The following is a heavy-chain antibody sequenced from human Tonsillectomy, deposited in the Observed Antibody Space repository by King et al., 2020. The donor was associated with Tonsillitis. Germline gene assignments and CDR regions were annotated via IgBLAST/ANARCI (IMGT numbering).Heavy chain of an antibody. CDR1: GFTFDDYA. Sequence: VQLVESGGGLVQPGRSLRLSCAASGFTFDDYAMHWVRQAPGKGLEWVSGISWNSGTIGYADSVQGRFTISRDNAKNSLYLQMNSLRAEDTALYYCAKDKGLTTVTTNAFDYWGQGTLVTVSS. CDR2: ISWNSGTI. CDR3: AKDKGLTTVTTNAFDY. V-gene: IGHV3-9*01. J-gene: IGHJ4*02. D-gene: IGHD4-17*01.